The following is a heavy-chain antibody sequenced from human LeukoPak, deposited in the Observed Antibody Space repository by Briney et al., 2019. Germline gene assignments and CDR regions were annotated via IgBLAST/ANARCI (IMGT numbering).Heavy chain of an antibody. CDR3: AREYDGSGYYFDY. V-gene: IGHV1-69*13. CDR1: GGTFSSYA. CDR2: IVPIFGTT. J-gene: IGHJ4*02. Sequence: GASVKVSCKASGGTFSSYAISWVRQAPGQGLEWMGGIVPIFGTTNYAQNFQGRVTIAADESTSTAYMELSSLRSEDTAVYYCAREYDGSGYYFDYWGQGTLVTVSS. D-gene: IGHD3-22*01.